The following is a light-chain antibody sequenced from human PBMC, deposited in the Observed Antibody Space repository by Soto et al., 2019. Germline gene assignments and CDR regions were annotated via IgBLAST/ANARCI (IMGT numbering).Light chain of an antibody. J-gene: IGLJ2*01. CDR2: EGS. V-gene: IGLV2-23*01. Sequence: QSALTQPDSVSGSPGQSITISCTGTSSDVGSYNLVSWYQQHPGKAPKLMIYEGSKRPSGVSNRFSGSKSGNTASLTISGLQAEDEADYYCCSYAGSSTVVFGGGTKLTVI. CDR1: SSDVGSYNL. CDR3: CSYAGSSTVV.